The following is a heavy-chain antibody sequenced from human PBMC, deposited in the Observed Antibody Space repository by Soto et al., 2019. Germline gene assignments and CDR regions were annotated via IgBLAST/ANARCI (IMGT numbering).Heavy chain of an antibody. CDR1: GFTFDDYA. CDR2: INWNSNNI. CDR3: AKGGLSGWCDS. V-gene: IGHV3-9*01. Sequence: EVQLVESGGGLVQPGRSLRLSCAASGFTFDDYAMHWVRQAPGKGLEWVSGINWNSNNIGYADSVKGRFTISRDNAKNSLYLQMNSLRAEDTALYYCAKGGLSGWCDSWGQGTLVTVSS. J-gene: IGHJ5*01. D-gene: IGHD6-19*01.